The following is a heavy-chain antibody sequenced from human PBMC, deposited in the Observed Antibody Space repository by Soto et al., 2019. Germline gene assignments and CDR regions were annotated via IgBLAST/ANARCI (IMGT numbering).Heavy chain of an antibody. Sequence: PSETLSLTCTVSGGSISSYYWSWIRQPPGKGLEWIGYIYYSGSTNYNPSLKSRVTISVDTSKNQFSLKLSSVTAADTAVYYCARERAFTFDYWGQGTLVPVSP. D-gene: IGHD3-3*02. CDR2: IYYSGST. J-gene: IGHJ4*02. CDR1: GGSISSYY. CDR3: ARERAFTFDY. V-gene: IGHV4-59*01.